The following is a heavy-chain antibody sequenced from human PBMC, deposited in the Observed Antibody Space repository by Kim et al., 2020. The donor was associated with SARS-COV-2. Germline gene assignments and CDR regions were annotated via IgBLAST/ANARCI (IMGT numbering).Heavy chain of an antibody. Sequence: RSQYAPSLDTRVTMSMDTSKNQFSLKLTSMTAADTALYYSVRDVANWGFDYWGQGLLVTVSS. J-gene: IGHJ4*02. CDR3: VRDVANWGFDY. V-gene: IGHV4-4*07. CDR2: RS. D-gene: IGHD7-27*01.